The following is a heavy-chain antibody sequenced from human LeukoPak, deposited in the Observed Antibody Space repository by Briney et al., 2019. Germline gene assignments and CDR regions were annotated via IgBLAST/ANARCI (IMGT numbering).Heavy chain of an antibody. CDR2: TYYRSKWYN. V-gene: IGHV6-1*01. CDR3: ARTHYLRFLEDYYYYYLDV. J-gene: IGHJ6*03. Sequence: SQTLSLTCAISGDSVSSNSAAWNWIRQSPSRGLEWLGRTYYRSKWYNDYAVSVKSRITINPDTSKNQFSLQLNSVTAADTAVYYCARTHYLRFLEDYYYYYLDVWGKGTTVTVSS. D-gene: IGHD3-3*01. CDR1: GDSVSSNSAA.